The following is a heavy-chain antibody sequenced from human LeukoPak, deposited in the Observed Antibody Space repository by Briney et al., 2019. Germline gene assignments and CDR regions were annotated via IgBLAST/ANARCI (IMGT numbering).Heavy chain of an antibody. CDR1: GDSISSNYYY. CDR2: IYYSGST. J-gene: IGHJ6*03. D-gene: IGHD1-26*01. CDR3: ARSGSNYYYYYMDV. Sequence: SETLSLTCTVSGDSISSNYYYWGWLRQPPGMGLECIGTIYYSGSTYYNPSLKSRVTISVDTSKNQFSLKLSSVTAADTAVYYCARSGSNYYYYYMDVWGKGTTVTVSS. V-gene: IGHV4-39*07.